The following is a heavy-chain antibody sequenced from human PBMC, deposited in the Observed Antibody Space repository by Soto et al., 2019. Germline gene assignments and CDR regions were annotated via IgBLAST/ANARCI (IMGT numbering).Heavy chain of an antibody. J-gene: IGHJ3*02. V-gene: IGHV3-23*01. CDR3: AKLGPGITMVRGVISNDAFDI. D-gene: IGHD3-10*01. CDR2: ISGSGGST. Sequence: HPGGSLRLSCAASGFTFSSYAMSWVRQAPGKGLEWVSAISGSGGSTYYADSVKGRFTISRDNSKNTLYLQMNSLRAEDTAVYYCAKLGPGITMVRGVISNDAFDIWGQGTMVTVSS. CDR1: GFTFSSYA.